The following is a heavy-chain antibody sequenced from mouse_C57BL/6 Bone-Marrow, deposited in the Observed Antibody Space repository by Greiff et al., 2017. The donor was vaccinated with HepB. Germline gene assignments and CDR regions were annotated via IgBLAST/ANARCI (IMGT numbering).Heavy chain of an antibody. Sequence: QVHVKQPGAELVKPGASVKLSCKASGYTFTSYWMHWVKQRPGQGLEWIGMIHPNSGSTNYNEKFKSKATLTVDKSSSTAYMQLSSLTSEDSAVYYCASYGIPFAYWGQGTLVTVSA. J-gene: IGHJ3*01. V-gene: IGHV1-64*01. CDR3: ASYGIPFAY. CDR1: GYTFTSYW. CDR2: IHPNSGST. D-gene: IGHD2-1*01.